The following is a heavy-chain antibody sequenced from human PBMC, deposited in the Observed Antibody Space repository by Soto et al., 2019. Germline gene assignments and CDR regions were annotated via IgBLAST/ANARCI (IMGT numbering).Heavy chain of an antibody. Sequence: QVQLVESGGGVVQPGRSLRLSCAASGFTFSNYGMHWVRQAPGKGLEWVIVISYAGHVAYYADSVKGRFTISRDNSKNTLYLQMNSLRTEDTAMYYCAKEGPITNWYFDYWGQGTLVTVSS. CDR2: ISYAGHVA. CDR3: AKEGPITNWYFDY. J-gene: IGHJ4*02. V-gene: IGHV3-30*18. D-gene: IGHD1-1*01. CDR1: GFTFSNYG.